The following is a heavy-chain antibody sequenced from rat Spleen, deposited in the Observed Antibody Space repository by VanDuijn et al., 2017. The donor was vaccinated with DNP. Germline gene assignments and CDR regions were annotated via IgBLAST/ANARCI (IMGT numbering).Heavy chain of an antibody. J-gene: IGHJ3*01. CDR2: ITDTGDST. V-gene: IGHV5-31*01. CDR1: GFIFSNYW. D-gene: IGHD4-3*01. Sequence: EVQLVESGGGPVQPGRSLKLSCVASGFIFSNYWMTWIRQAPGKGLEWVASITDTGDSTYYSDSVKGRFTISRDNAKNTQYLQINSLRSEDTATYYCTRGGFRGFAYWGQGTLVTVSS. CDR3: TRGGFRGFAY.